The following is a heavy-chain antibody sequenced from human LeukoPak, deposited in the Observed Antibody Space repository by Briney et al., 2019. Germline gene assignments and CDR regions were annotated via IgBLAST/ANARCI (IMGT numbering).Heavy chain of an antibody. J-gene: IGHJ6*03. CDR3: ARDRAVTIDYSYYYMDV. CDR1: GFTFSTYA. D-gene: IGHD4-17*01. CDR2: ISGRGDST. Sequence: GGSLRLSCAASGFTFSTYAMTWVRQAPGKGLQWVSVISGRGDSTYYADSVKGRFSISRDNSKSTLYLQMNRLSAEDTAVYYCARDRAVTIDYSYYYMDVWGKGTTVTVSS. V-gene: IGHV3-23*01.